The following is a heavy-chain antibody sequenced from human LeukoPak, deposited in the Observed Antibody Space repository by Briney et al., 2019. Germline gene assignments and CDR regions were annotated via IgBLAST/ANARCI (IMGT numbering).Heavy chain of an antibody. V-gene: IGHV4-4*02. Sequence: SETLSLTCAVSGGSISTGNWWSWVRQPPGKGLEWIGDIYHSGSTNCNPSLKSRVTISVDKSKNQFSLQLSSVTAADTAVYYCARNFDRWGQGTLVTVSS. J-gene: IGHJ5*02. CDR3: ARNFDR. CDR1: GGSISTGNW. CDR2: IYHSGST.